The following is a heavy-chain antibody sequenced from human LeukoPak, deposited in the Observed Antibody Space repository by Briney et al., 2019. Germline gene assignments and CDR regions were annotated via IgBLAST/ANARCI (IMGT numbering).Heavy chain of an antibody. D-gene: IGHD2-15*01. Sequence: SETLSLTCTVSGDSTSSDRYYGGWVRQPPGKGLEWIGNIYYSGSTYYNPPLKSRVTISVDTSKNQFSLKLSSVTAADTAVYYCARGGLCSGGSCYWYYYYGMDVWGQGTTVTVSS. CDR3: ARGGLCSGGSCYWYYYYGMDV. CDR2: IYYSGST. CDR1: GDSTSSDRYY. V-gene: IGHV4-39*07. J-gene: IGHJ6*02.